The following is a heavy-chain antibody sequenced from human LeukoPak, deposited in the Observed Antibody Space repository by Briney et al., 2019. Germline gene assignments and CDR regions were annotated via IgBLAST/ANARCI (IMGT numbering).Heavy chain of an antibody. D-gene: IGHD2-2*02. Sequence: GGSLRLSCAASGFTFSSYGMHWVRQAPGKGLEWVAVIWYDGSNKYYADSVKGRFTISRDNSKSTLYLQMNSLRAEDTAVYYCARDLYCSSTSCYMVLYYYGMDVWGQGTTVTVSS. CDR1: GFTFSSYG. CDR2: IWYDGSNK. J-gene: IGHJ6*02. V-gene: IGHV3-33*01. CDR3: ARDLYCSSTSCYMVLYYYGMDV.